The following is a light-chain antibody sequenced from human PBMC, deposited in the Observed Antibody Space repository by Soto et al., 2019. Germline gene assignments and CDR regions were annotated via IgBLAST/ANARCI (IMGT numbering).Light chain of an antibody. CDR3: QQYYSIPYT. Sequence: DIVMTQSPDSLAVSLGERATINCKSSQTVLYSSDNKNVLNWYQQRPGQPPKLLIYWASTRESGVPDRFSGSGSGTDFTLTISNLQAEDVAVYYCQQYYSIPYTFGQGTKLEIK. CDR2: WAS. CDR1: QTVLYSSDNKNV. V-gene: IGKV4-1*01. J-gene: IGKJ2*01.